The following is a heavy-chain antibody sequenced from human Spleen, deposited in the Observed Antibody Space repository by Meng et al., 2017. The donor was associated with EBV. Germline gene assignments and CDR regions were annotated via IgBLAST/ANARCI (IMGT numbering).Heavy chain of an antibody. CDR3: GAGYPAED. CDR1: GYSLNRYY. J-gene: IGHJ4*02. Sequence: QGQLLQSGAEVKKPGASVKVSCKASGYSLNRYYFHWVRQAPGQGLDWMGIINPSDGSTSYAQKFQGRVTMTRDTSTSTVYMELTSLGPEDTAVYYCGAGYPAEDWGQGTLVTVSS. CDR2: INPSDGST. D-gene: IGHD5-18*01. V-gene: IGHV1-46*02.